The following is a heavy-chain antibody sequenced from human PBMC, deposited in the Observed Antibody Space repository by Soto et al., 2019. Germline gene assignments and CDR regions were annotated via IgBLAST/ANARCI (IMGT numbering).Heavy chain of an antibody. J-gene: IGHJ4*02. Sequence: SETLSLTCTVSGDSISSSNWWGWIRQPPGKGLEWIGYIYYSGTTYYNPSLKSRVTMSVDTSKNQFSLKLTSVTAVDTAVYYCARREIQGPIDYWGQGTLVTVSS. CDR1: GDSISSSNW. V-gene: IGHV4-28*01. CDR3: ARREIQGPIDY. D-gene: IGHD1-26*01. CDR2: IYYSGTT.